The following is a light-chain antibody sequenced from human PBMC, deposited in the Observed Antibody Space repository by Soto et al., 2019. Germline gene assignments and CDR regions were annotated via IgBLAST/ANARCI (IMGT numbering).Light chain of an antibody. V-gene: IGKV3-15*01. CDR1: QSVSSN. CDR2: GAS. CDR3: QQHNNWPPIT. Sequence: EIVMTQSPATLSVSPGERATLSCRASQSVSSNLAWYQQKPGQAPRLLIYGASTRATGSPARFSGSGSGTEFSPTISSLQSEDFAVSYCQQHNNWPPITFGQGTRLEIK. J-gene: IGKJ5*01.